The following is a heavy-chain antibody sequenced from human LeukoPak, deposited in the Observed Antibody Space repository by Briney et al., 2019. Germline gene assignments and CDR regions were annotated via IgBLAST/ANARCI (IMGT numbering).Heavy chain of an antibody. CDR2: INPRDGGT. V-gene: IGHV1-2*02. J-gene: IGHJ4*02. D-gene: IGHD2-15*01. Sequence: GASVKVSCKGSGYTFTDYYLHWVRQAPGQGLAWVGYINPRDGGTSSPPNFRGRVTMTTDASSSTVYMELSRLTSDDTAIYYCAREGNGLLSKDLDYWGQGTLVTVSS. CDR3: AREGNGLLSKDLDY. CDR1: GYTFTDYY.